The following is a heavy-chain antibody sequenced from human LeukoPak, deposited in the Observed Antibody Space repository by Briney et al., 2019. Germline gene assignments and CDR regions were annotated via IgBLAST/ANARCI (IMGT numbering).Heavy chain of an antibody. V-gene: IGHV3-48*03. Sequence: QPGGSLRLSCAASGFTFSNYEMNWVRQAPGKGLEWVSYISSSGSTIYYADSVKGRFTISRDNAKNSLYLQMNSLRAEDTAVYYCARDNHYGDHDHFDYWGQGTLVTVSS. CDR1: GFTFSNYE. J-gene: IGHJ4*02. CDR3: ARDNHYGDHDHFDY. CDR2: ISSSGSTI. D-gene: IGHD4-17*01.